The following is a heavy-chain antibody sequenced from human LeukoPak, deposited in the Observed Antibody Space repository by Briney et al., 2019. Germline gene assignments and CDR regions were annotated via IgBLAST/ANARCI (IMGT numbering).Heavy chain of an antibody. CDR3: AGRFFGVVTFDY. Sequence: PGRSLRLSCAASGFTFSYYVMHWVRQAPGKGLEWVALISYDGSNKYYADSVKGRFTISRDNSKNTLYLQMNSLRAEDTAVYYCAGRFFGVVTFDYWGQGTLVTVSS. CDR2: ISYDGSNK. CDR1: GFTFSYYV. D-gene: IGHD3-3*01. V-gene: IGHV3-30*03. J-gene: IGHJ4*02.